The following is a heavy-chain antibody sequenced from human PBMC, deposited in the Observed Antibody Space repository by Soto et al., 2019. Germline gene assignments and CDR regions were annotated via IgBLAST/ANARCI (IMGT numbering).Heavy chain of an antibody. D-gene: IGHD3-10*01. Sequence: ASLTVSCKASGGTFSSYAISWVRQAPGQGLEWMGGIIPIFGTANYAQKFQGRVTITADESTSTAYMELSSLRSEDTAVYYCARDVNGSGRLGSDYFDYWGQGTRVTLAS. CDR2: IIPIFGTA. J-gene: IGHJ4*02. CDR1: GGTFSSYA. V-gene: IGHV1-69*13. CDR3: ARDVNGSGRLGSDYFDY.